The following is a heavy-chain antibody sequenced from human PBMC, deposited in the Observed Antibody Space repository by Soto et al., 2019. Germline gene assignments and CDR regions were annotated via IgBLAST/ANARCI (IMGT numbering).Heavy chain of an antibody. CDR1: GGSISSGGYY. D-gene: IGHD3-10*01. V-gene: IGHV4-31*03. Sequence: SETLSLTCTVSGGSISSGGYYWSWIRQHPGKGLEWIGYIYYSGSTYYNPSLKSRVTISVDTSKNQFSLKLSSVTAADTAVYYCARDAVVNRGVSLFDPWGQGTLVTVSS. J-gene: IGHJ5*02. CDR3: ARDAVVNRGVSLFDP. CDR2: IYYSGST.